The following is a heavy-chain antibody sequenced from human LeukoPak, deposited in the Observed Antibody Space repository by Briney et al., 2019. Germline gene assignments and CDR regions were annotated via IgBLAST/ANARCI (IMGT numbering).Heavy chain of an antibody. D-gene: IGHD2-15*01. Sequence: GGSLRLSCAASGFTFSSYSMNWVRQAPGKGLEWVSYISSSSSTIYYADSGKGRFTISRDNAKNSLYLQMNSLRAEDTAVYYCARDTCSGGSCYIYYYYYGMDVWGQGTTVTVSS. CDR2: ISSSSSTI. J-gene: IGHJ6*02. V-gene: IGHV3-48*01. CDR3: ARDTCSGGSCYIYYYYYGMDV. CDR1: GFTFSSYS.